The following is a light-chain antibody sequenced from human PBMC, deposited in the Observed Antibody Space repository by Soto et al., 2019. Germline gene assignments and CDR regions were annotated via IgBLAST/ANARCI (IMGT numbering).Light chain of an antibody. V-gene: IGKV3-15*01. J-gene: IGKJ3*01. CDR1: QSVSSN. CDR3: QQYNNWPFT. Sequence: EIVMTQSPVTLSVSPGERATLSCRASQSVSSNLAWYQQKPGQAPRLLIYGASTRATGIPARFSGSGSGTECTLTISSLQSEDCAVYYCQQYNNWPFTFGPGTKVDIK. CDR2: GAS.